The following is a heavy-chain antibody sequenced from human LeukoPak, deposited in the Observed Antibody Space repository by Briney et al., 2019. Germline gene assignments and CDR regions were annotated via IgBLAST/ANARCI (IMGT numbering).Heavy chain of an antibody. D-gene: IGHD2-15*01. V-gene: IGHV1-18*01. CDR3: ASDFGVVVVVAATDGRNNWFDP. J-gene: IGHJ5*02. Sequence: GASVTVSCKASGYTFTSYGISWVRQAPGQGLEWMGWISAYNGNTNYAQKLQGRVTMTTDTSTSTAYMELRSLRSDDTAVYYCASDFGVVVVVAATDGRNNWFDPWGQGTLVTVSS. CDR2: ISAYNGNT. CDR1: GYTFTSYG.